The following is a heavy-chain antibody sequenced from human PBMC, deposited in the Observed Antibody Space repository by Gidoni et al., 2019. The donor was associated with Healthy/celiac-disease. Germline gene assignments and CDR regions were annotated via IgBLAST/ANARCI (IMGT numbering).Heavy chain of an antibody. CDR3: AKTTGDIVVGGGTIDY. Sequence: EVQLVESGGGLVQPGRSLRRSCPSSGFTFAVYAMHWVRQAPGKGLEWVSGISRNSGSRGYADSVKGRFTISRDNAKNSLYLQMNSLRAEDTALYYCAKTTGDIVVGGGTIDYWGQGTLVTVSS. CDR2: ISRNSGSR. V-gene: IGHV3-9*01. D-gene: IGHD2-2*01. CDR1: GFTFAVYA. J-gene: IGHJ4*02.